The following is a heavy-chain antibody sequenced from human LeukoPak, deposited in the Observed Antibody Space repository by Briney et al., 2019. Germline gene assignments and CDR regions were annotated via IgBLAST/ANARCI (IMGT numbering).Heavy chain of an antibody. CDR2: IYSGGNT. Sequence: GGSLRLSCAASGFTVNNNYMSWVRQAPGKGLEWVSVIYSGGNTYYADSVKGRFTISRDNSKNTLCLQMNSLRAEDTAVYYCAKDSYYDSSGYLHDYWGQGTLVTVSS. J-gene: IGHJ4*02. CDR3: AKDSYYDSSGYLHDY. CDR1: GFTVNNNY. V-gene: IGHV3-53*01. D-gene: IGHD3-22*01.